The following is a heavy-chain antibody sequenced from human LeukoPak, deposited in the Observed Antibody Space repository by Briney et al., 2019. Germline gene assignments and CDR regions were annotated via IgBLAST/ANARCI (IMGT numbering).Heavy chain of an antibody. CDR2: IYFSGST. CDR1: GDXISSGGYY. V-gene: IGHV4-31*03. Sequence: SETLSLTCTVSGDXISSGGYYWSWIRQHPGKGLEWIGYIYFSGSTYYSPSLKSRVTISVDTSKNQFSLKLSSVTAADTAVYYSARVLSSGGEDWGRFDYWGQGTLVTVSS. D-gene: IGHD3-16*01. CDR3: ARVLSSGGEDWGRFDY. J-gene: IGHJ4*02.